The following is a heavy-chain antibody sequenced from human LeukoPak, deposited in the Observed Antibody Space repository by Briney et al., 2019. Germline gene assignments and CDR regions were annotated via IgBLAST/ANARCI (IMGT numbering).Heavy chain of an antibody. CDR3: ASLRITMVRGVLYYFDY. Sequence: ASVKVSCKASGYTFTGYYMHWVRQAPGQGLEWMGWINPNSGGTNYAQKFQGRVTMTRDTSISTAYMELSRLRSDDTAVYYCASLRITMVRGVLYYFDYWGQGTLVTVSS. CDR2: INPNSGGT. V-gene: IGHV1-2*02. J-gene: IGHJ4*02. D-gene: IGHD3-10*01. CDR1: GYTFTGYY.